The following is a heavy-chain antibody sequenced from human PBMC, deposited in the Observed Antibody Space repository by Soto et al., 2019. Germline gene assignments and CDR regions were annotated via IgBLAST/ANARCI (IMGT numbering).Heavy chain of an antibody. V-gene: IGHV1-24*01. CDR1: GYTLTELS. CDR3: ATGIERFLEWSLDYYYGMDV. CDR2: FDPEDGET. J-gene: IGHJ6*02. Sequence: GASVKVSCKVSGYTLTELSMHWVRQAPGKGLEWMGGFDPEDGETIYAQKFQGRVTMTEDTSTDTAYMELSSLRSEDTAVYYCATGIERFLEWSLDYYYGMDVWGQGTTVTVSS. D-gene: IGHD3-3*01.